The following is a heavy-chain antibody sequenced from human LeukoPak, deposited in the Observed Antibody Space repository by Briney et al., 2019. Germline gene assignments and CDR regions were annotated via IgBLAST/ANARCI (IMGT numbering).Heavy chain of an antibody. Sequence: SEALSLTCTVSGGSISTYYWSWIRQPPGKGLEWIGYIYYSGSTNYNPSLKSRVTISVDTSKNQFSLKLTSVTAADTAVYYCARSLRSGYLDAFDIWGQGTMVTVSS. CDR3: ARSLRSGYLDAFDI. CDR1: GGSISTYY. D-gene: IGHD3-22*01. J-gene: IGHJ3*02. V-gene: IGHV4-59*01. CDR2: IYYSGST.